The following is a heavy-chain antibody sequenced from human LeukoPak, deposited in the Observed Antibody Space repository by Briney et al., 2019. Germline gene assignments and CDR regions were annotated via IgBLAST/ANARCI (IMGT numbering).Heavy chain of an antibody. CDR1: GGSISSGGYY. Sequence: SQTLSLSCTVSGGSISSGGYYWSWIRQHRGEGLEWIGYIYYSGSTYYNPSLRSPVTISIDTSKNQFSLKLSSVTAADTAVHCCARVAPGLPWFDPWGQGTLVTVSS. V-gene: IGHV4-31*01. J-gene: IGHJ5*02. CDR2: IYYSGST. D-gene: IGHD4-11*01. CDR3: ARVAPGLPWFDP.